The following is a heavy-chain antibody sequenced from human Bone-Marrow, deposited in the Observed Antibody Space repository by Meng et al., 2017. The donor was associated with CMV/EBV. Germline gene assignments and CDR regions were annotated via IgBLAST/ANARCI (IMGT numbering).Heavy chain of an antibody. CDR3: ARGGRAARRGNWFDP. D-gene: IGHD6-6*01. Sequence: ASVKVSCKASGYTFTSYYMHWVRQAPGQGLEWMGWMNPNSGNTGYAQKFQGRVTMTRNTSISTAYMELSSLRSEDTAVYYCARGGRAARRGNWFDPWGQGTLVTVSS. CDR2: MNPNSGNT. V-gene: IGHV1-8*02. J-gene: IGHJ5*02. CDR1: GYTFTSYY.